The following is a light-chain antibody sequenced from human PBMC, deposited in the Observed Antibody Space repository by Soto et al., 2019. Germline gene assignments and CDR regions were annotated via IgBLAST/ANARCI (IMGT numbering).Light chain of an antibody. J-gene: IGLJ2*01. CDR2: EVS. Sequence: QSVLTQPASVSGSPGQSITISCTGTSNDVGGYAYVSWYQQYPGKAPKLVISEVSNRPSGVSHRFSGSRSGNTASLTISGLRAEDEADYYCSSYTSSTTPVFGGGTKLTVL. V-gene: IGLV2-14*01. CDR1: SNDVGGYAY. CDR3: SSYTSSTTPV.